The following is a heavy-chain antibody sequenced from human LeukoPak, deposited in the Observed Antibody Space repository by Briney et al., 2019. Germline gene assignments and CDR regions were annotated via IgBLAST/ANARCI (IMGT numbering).Heavy chain of an antibody. CDR3: AREVTHNVYYGMDV. J-gene: IGHJ6*02. V-gene: IGHV1-18*01. CDR1: GYTFINYD. CDR2: ISAYNGNT. Sequence: ASVKVSCKASGYTFINYDIRWVRQAPGQGLEWMGWISAYNGNTNYAQKFQGRVTMTTDTSTSTAYMELRSLRSDDTAVYFCAREVTHNVYYGMDVWGQGTTVTVSS. D-gene: IGHD4-11*01.